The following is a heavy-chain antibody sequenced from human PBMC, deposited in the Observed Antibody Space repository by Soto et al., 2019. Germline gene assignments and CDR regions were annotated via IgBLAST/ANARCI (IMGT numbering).Heavy chain of an antibody. V-gene: IGHV4-39*01. CDR2: INHSGST. J-gene: IGHJ5*02. D-gene: IGHD2-15*01. CDR1: DGSMNSDSSY. Sequence: SETLSLTCRVSDGSMNSDSSYWGWIRQPPGKGLEWIGVINHSGSTYHNLSLKGRVTMSVDASRNQFSLKLTSMTAADTAVYYCARQGYCSGGSCYLFDPWGQGTLVTVS. CDR3: ARQGYCSGGSCYLFDP.